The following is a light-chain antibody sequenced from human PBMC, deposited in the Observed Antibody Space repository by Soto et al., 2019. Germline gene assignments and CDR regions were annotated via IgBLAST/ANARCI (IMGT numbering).Light chain of an antibody. CDR2: GAS. J-gene: IGKJ1*01. V-gene: IGKV3-20*01. CDR3: QQYGSSYPWT. CDR1: QSVSSN. Sequence: ETVLTQSPGTLSLYPGERATLSCRASQSVSSNLAWYQQKPGQAPRLLIYGASTRATGIPDRFSGSGSGTDFTLTIRRLEPEDFAVYYCQQYGSSYPWTFGQGTKV.